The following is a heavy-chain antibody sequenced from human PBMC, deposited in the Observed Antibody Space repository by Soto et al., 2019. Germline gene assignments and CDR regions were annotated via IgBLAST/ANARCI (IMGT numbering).Heavy chain of an antibody. Sequence: WSLRLSCAASGFTFSSYFMSWVRQAPGKGLEWVSSISGAGSYIYYADSVKGRLTISRDNAKNSLYLQIYSLRAEDTAVYFCAREILDAFDVWGQGTMVTVSS. V-gene: IGHV3-21*01. J-gene: IGHJ3*01. CDR3: AREILDAFDV. CDR2: ISGAGSYI. CDR1: GFTFSSYF.